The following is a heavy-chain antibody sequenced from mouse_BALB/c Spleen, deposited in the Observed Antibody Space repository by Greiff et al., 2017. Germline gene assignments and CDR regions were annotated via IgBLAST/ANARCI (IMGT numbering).Heavy chain of an antibody. Sequence: QVQLQQSGPELVKPGASVRISCKASGYTFTSYYIHWVKQRPGQGLEWIGWIYPGNVNTKYNEKFKGKATLTADKSSSTAYMQLSSLTSEDSAVYFCARGGYPYYYAMDYWGQGTSVTVSS. D-gene: IGHD2-14*01. V-gene: IGHV1S56*01. J-gene: IGHJ4*01. CDR2: IYPGNVNT. CDR1: GYTFTSYY. CDR3: ARGGYPYYYAMDY.